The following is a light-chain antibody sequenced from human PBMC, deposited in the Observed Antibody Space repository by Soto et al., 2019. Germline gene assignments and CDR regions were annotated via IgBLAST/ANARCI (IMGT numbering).Light chain of an antibody. Sequence: DIQMTQSPSSLSASVGDRVTITCQASQDISFFLNWYQQKPGKAPKLLIYDASILQAGVPSRFSGGGSGTDFTFTISSLHPEDVATYYCQQFDTLITFGQGTLLAIK. CDR3: QQFDTLIT. CDR1: QDISFF. CDR2: DAS. V-gene: IGKV1-33*01. J-gene: IGKJ5*01.